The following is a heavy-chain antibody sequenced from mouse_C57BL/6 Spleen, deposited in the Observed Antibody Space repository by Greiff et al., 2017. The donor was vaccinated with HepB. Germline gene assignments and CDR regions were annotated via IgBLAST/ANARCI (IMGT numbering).Heavy chain of an antibody. CDR2: IDPNSGGT. V-gene: IGHV1-72*01. J-gene: IGHJ3*01. CDR3: ARVLLRSPEVYFDY. Sequence: QVQLKQPGAELVKPGASVKLSCKASGYTFTSYWMHWVKQRPGRGLEWIGRIDPNSGGTKYNEKFKSKATLTVDKPSSTAYMQLSSLTSEDSAVYYCARVLLRSPEVYFDYWGQGTLVTVSA. CDR1: GYTFTSYW. D-gene: IGHD1-1*01.